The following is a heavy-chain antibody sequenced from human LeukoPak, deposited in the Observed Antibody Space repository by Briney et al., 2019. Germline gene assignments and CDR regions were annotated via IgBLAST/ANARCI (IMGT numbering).Heavy chain of an antibody. CDR1: GFTFSSYA. V-gene: IGHV3-23*01. D-gene: IGHD3-22*01. Sequence: GGSLRLSCAASGFTFSSYAMSWVRQAPGEGLEWVSAISGSGGSTYYADSVKGRFTISRDNSKNTLYLQMNSLRAEDTAVYYCAKGSRAYYDSSGYYFDYWGQGTLVTVSS. J-gene: IGHJ4*02. CDR3: AKGSRAYYDSSGYYFDY. CDR2: ISGSGGST.